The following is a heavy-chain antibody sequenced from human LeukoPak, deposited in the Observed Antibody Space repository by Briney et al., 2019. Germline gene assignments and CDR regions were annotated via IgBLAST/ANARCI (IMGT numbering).Heavy chain of an antibody. CDR1: GFTFSSYA. J-gene: IGHJ4*02. CDR3: VKARPWFGELQFFDY. V-gene: IGHV3-64D*06. Sequence: GGSLRLSCSASGFTFSSYAMHWVRQAPGKGLEYVSAISSNGGSTYYADSVKGRFTISRDNSENTLYLRMSSLRAEDTAVYYCVKARPWFGELQFFDYWGQGTPVTVSS. CDR2: ISSNGGST. D-gene: IGHD3-10*01.